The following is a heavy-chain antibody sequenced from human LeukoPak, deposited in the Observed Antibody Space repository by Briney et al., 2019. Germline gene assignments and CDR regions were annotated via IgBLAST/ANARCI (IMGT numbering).Heavy chain of an antibody. V-gene: IGHV1-2*02. CDR1: GYTFTGYY. Sequence: GSVKVSCKASGYTFTGYYMHWVRQAPGQGLEWMGWINPNSGGTNYAQKFQGRVTMTRDTSISTAYMELSRLRSDDTAVYYCARDRPGVAPGDYWGQGTLVTVSS. CDR3: ARDRPGVAPGDY. CDR2: INPNSGGT. D-gene: IGHD6-6*01. J-gene: IGHJ4*02.